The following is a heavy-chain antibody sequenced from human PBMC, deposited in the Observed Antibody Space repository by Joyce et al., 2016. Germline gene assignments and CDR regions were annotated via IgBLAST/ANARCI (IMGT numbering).Heavy chain of an antibody. CDR3: AKVAEGSAVYFYYMDV. CDR1: GFTFSSYA. J-gene: IGHJ6*03. D-gene: IGHD6-6*01. CDR2: IRGSGGSI. Sequence: EVQLLESGGGLVQPAGSLRLSCAASGFTFSSYAMSWVRQAPGKGLEWGSVIRGSGGSIYDADSVKGRFTFSRDNSKNTLYLQMNSLRAEDTAVYYCAKVAEGSAVYFYYMDVWGKGTTVTVSS. V-gene: IGHV3-23*01.